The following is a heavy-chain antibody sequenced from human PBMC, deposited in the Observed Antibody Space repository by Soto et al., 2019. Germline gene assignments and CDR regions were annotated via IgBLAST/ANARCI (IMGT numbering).Heavy chain of an antibody. D-gene: IGHD6-19*01. V-gene: IGHV3-48*02. CDR1: GFTFSSYS. J-gene: IGHJ5*02. Sequence: GGSLRLSCAASGFTFSSYSMNWVRQAPGKGLEWVSYIGSSGITIYYADSVKGRFTISRNNAKNSLYLQMNSLGDEDTAVYYCAREVVAGTILTENWFDPWGQGTLVTVSS. CDR3: AREVVAGTILTENWFDP. CDR2: IGSSGITI.